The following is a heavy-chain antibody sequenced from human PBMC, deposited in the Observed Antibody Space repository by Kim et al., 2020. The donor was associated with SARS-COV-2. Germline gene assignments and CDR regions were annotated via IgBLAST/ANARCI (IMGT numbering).Heavy chain of an antibody. CDR3: ARGGRSLGSLPR. CDR1: GYTFTSYA. V-gene: IGHV1-3*01. J-gene: IGHJ4*02. Sequence: ASVKVSCKASGYTFTSYAMHWVRQAPGQRLEWMGWINAGNGNTKYSQKFQGRVTITRDTSASTAYMELSSLRSEDTAVYYCARGGRSLGSLPRWGQGTLVTVSS. D-gene: IGHD3-10*01. CDR2: INAGNGNT.